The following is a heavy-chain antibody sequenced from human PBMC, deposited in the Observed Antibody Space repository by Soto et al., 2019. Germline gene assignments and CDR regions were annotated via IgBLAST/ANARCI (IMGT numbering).Heavy chain of an antibody. CDR2: ISSSSSYI. D-gene: IGHD3-10*01. J-gene: IGHJ3*02. CDR3: ARELLLWFGELSRAFDI. Sequence: GGSLRLSCAASGFTFSSYSMNWVRQAPGKGLEWVSSISSSSSYIYYADSVKGRFTISRDNAKNSLYLQMNSLRAEDTAVYYCARELLLWFGELSRAFDIWGQGTMVTVSS. CDR1: GFTFSSYS. V-gene: IGHV3-21*01.